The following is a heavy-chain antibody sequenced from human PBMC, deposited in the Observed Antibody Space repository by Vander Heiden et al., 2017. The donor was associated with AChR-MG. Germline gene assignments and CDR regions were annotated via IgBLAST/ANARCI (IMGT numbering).Heavy chain of an antibody. J-gene: IGHJ6*02. CDR3: AADSRFGELPHYYYGMDV. D-gene: IGHD3-10*01. Sequence: QMQLVQSGPEVKKPGTSVKVSCKASGFTFTSSAVQWVRQARGQRLEWIGWIVVGSGNTNYAQKFQERVTITRDMSTSTAYMELSSLRSEDTAVYYCAADSRFGELPHYYYGMDVWGQGTTVTVSS. CDR2: IVVGSGNT. V-gene: IGHV1-58*01. CDR1: GFTFTSSA.